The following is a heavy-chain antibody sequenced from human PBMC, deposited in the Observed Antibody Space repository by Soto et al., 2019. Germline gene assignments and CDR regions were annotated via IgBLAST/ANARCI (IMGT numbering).Heavy chain of an antibody. CDR2: ISAYNGNT. V-gene: IGHV1-18*01. CDR3: ARDSAGSYYTYYYYYGMDV. J-gene: IGHJ6*02. Sequence: GASVKVSCKASGYTFTSYGIGWVRQAPGQGLEWMGWISAYNGNTNYAQKLQGRVTMTTDTYTSTAYMELRSLRSDDTAVYYCARDSAGSYYTYYYYYGMDVWGQGTTVTVSS. CDR1: GYTFTSYG. D-gene: IGHD1-26*01.